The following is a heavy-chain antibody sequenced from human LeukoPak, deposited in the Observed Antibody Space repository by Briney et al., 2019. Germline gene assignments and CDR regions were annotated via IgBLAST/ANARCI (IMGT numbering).Heavy chain of an antibody. J-gene: IGHJ4*02. CDR1: GYTFTSYG. V-gene: IGHV1-18*01. CDR2: ISAYNGNT. Sequence: GASVKVSCKASGYTFTSYGISWVRQAPGQGLEWMGWISAYNGNTNYAQKLQGRVTMTTDTSTSTAYMELRSLRSDDTAVYHCARVPSLKTYDSSGYRDYWGQGTLVTVSS. CDR3: ARVPSLKTYDSSGYRDY. D-gene: IGHD3-22*01.